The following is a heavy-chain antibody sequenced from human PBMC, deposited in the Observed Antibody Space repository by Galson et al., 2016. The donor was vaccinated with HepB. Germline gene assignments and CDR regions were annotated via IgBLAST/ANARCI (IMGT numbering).Heavy chain of an antibody. CDR1: DGSISRRTYY. V-gene: IGHV4-39*01. Sequence: SETLSLTCNVSDGSISRRTYYWGWIRQPPGKGLEWIGTVYYSGSTSYNPSLKSRVNITVHKSKNQFSLKLRSVTATDTAVYYCARRPAMVAYWYFDLWGRGTLVTVSS. D-gene: IGHD2-15*01. CDR3: ARRPAMVAYWYFDL. J-gene: IGHJ2*01. CDR2: VYYSGST.